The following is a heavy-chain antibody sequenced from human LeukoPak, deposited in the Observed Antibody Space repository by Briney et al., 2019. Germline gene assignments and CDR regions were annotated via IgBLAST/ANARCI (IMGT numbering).Heavy chain of an antibody. CDR3: ARGHHGLAV. J-gene: IGHJ6*02. CDR1: ALTFSDYY. CDR2: ISTSSSDT. V-gene: IGHV3-11*06. Sequence: NPGGSLRLSCAVSALTFSDYYMTWIRQAPGKGLEWVSYISTSSSDTKYADSVKGRFTISRDNAKNSLYLHMNSLRAEDTAVYYCARGHHGLAVWGQGTTVTVSS.